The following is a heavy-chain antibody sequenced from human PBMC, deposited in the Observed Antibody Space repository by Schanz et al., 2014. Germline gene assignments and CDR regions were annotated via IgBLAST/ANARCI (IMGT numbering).Heavy chain of an antibody. Sequence: VQLVESGGGLVKPGGSLRLSCTASRIIFGTYSMNWIRQTPKGLEWVSYISNSGTTIYYADSVKGRFTISRDNAKNSLYLQMNSLRVEDTAVYYCARDLISSGWYGWGQGTLVNVSS. CDR1: RIIFGTYS. D-gene: IGHD6-19*01. CDR2: ISNSGTTI. CDR3: ARDLISSGWYG. J-gene: IGHJ4*02. V-gene: IGHV3-11*01.